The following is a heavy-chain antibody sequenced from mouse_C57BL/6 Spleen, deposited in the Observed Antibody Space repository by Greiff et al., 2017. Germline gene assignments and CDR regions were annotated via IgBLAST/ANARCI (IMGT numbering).Heavy chain of an antibody. J-gene: IGHJ2*01. V-gene: IGHV5-9*01. Sequence: EVQLVESGGGLVKPGGSLKLSCAASGFTFSSYTMSWVRQTPEKRLEWVATISGGGGNTYYPDSVKGRFPISRDNAKNTLYLQMSSLRSEDTALYYCARHGVYYYGRGEYYFDYWGQGTTLTVSS. D-gene: IGHD1-1*01. CDR1: GFTFSSYT. CDR3: ARHGVYYYGRGEYYFDY. CDR2: ISGGGGNT.